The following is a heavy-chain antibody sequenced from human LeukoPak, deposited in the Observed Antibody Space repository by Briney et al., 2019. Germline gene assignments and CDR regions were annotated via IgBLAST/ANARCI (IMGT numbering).Heavy chain of an antibody. Sequence: HPGGSLRLSCAASGFTFGTYIMHWVRQSTGKGLEWVSVISNDGSRQYYADSVKGRFTIFRDNSQNVLYLQMNRLRAEDTAVYYCAREELGSPDYWGQGTLVTVSS. J-gene: IGHJ4*02. CDR3: AREELGSPDY. CDR1: GFTFGTYI. V-gene: IGHV3-30-3*01. CDR2: ISNDGSRQ. D-gene: IGHD7-27*01.